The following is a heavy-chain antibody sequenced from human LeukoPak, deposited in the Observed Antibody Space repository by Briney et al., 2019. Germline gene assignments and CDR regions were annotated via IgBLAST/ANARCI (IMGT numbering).Heavy chain of an antibody. J-gene: IGHJ4*02. V-gene: IGHV3-23*01. CDR2: ITGNGGST. CDR3: AKDAVAPGSGGDYFDY. D-gene: IGHD3-10*01. Sequence: GGSLRLSCAASGFTFSSNSMSWVRHAPGKGLEWVSVITGNGGSTYYADSVKGRFTLSRDNSKNTLSLQMDSLRAEDTGVYYCAKDAVAPGSGGDYFDYWGQGTLVSVSS. CDR1: GFTFSSNS.